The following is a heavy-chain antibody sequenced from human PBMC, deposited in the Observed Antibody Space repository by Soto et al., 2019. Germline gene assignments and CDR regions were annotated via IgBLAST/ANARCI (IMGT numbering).Heavy chain of an antibody. V-gene: IGHV4-30-4*01. D-gene: IGHD2-21*01. CDR3: ARSTGRY. Sequence: QVQLQESGPGLVKPSQTLSLTCTVSGASINSDTYYWSWIRQPPGKGLEWIGYIYFSGSTYYNPSLTSRISISIDTSRIQFSLKLISATAADTAIYFCARSTGRYWGPGTLVTVSS. CDR2: IYFSGST. CDR1: GASINSDTYY. J-gene: IGHJ4*02.